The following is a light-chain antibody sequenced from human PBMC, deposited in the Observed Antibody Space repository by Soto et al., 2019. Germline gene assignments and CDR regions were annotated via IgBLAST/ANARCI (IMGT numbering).Light chain of an antibody. CDR3: QQYDNSIT. J-gene: IGKJ5*01. CDR2: GAS. Sequence: EIVLTQSPDTVSLSPGETATLSCRASQSVNSNYLAWYQHKPGQAPRLLIYGASNRATGIPDRFSGSGSGTDFSLTISRLEPEDFAVFYCQQYDNSITFAQGTRLEIE. CDR1: QSVNSNY. V-gene: IGKV3-20*01.